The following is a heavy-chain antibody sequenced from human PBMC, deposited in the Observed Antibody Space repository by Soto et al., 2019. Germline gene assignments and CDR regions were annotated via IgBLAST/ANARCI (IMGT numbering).Heavy chain of an antibody. CDR3: AKDREVVLWFGESSIDY. D-gene: IGHD3-10*01. Sequence: EVQLLESGGGLVQPGGSLRLSCAASGFTFSSYAMSWVRQAPGKGLEWVSAISGSGGSTYYADSVKGRFTISRDNSKNTLYLQMNSLRAEDTAVYYCAKDREVVLWFGESSIDYWGQGTLVTVSS. CDR1: GFTFSSYA. V-gene: IGHV3-23*01. CDR2: ISGSGGST. J-gene: IGHJ4*02.